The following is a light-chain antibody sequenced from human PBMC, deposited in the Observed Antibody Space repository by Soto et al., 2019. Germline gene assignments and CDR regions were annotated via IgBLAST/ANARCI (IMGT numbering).Light chain of an antibody. V-gene: IGLV2-23*02. CDR1: SSEVGSYNL. CDR2: EVS. J-gene: IGLJ1*01. CDR3: CSYSGSSTYV. Sequence: QSVLAQPASVSGSPGQSITISCTGTSSEVGSYNLVSWYQQHPGKAPKLMIYEVSKRPSGVSNRFSGSKSGNTASLTISGLHAEDEADYYCCSYSGSSTYVFGTGDQGHRP.